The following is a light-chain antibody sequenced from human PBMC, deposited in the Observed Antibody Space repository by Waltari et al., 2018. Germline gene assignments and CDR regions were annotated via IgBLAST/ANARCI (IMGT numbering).Light chain of an antibody. J-gene: IGKJ1*01. CDR1: QSVLYSSNNKNY. Sequence: DIVMTQSPDSLGVSLGERATINCKSSQSVLYSSNNKNYLAWYQQKPGQPPKLLIYWASTRESGVPDRFSGSGSGTDFTLTISSLQAEDVAVYYCQQYYNIPWTFGQGTKVEIK. CDR2: WAS. CDR3: QQYYNIPWT. V-gene: IGKV4-1*01.